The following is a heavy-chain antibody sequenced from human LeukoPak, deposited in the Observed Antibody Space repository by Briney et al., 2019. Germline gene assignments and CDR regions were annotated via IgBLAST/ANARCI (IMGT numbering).Heavy chain of an antibody. CDR3: ARWDYGSGSFHYYYYGMDV. CDR2: MNPNSGNT. J-gene: IGHJ6*02. CDR1: GYTFTSYD. Sequence: ASVKVSCKASGYTFTSYDINWVRQATGQGPEWMGWMNPNSGNTGYAQKFQGRVTMTRNTSISTAYMELSSLRSEDTAVYYCARWDYGSGSFHYYYYGMDVWGQGTTVTVSS. V-gene: IGHV1-8*01. D-gene: IGHD3-10*01.